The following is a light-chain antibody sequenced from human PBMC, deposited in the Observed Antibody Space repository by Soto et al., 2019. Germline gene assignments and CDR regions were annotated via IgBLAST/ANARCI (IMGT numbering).Light chain of an antibody. CDR3: QQYGSSFT. Sequence: EIVLTQSPGTLSLSPGERATLSCRASQSVSSWYSAWYQQKRGQAPRLLIYAASTRATGIPDRFSGSGSGTDFTLTISRLEPEDFAVYYCQQYGSSFTFGPGTKVDIK. J-gene: IGKJ3*01. CDR2: AAS. V-gene: IGKV3-20*01. CDR1: QSVSSWY.